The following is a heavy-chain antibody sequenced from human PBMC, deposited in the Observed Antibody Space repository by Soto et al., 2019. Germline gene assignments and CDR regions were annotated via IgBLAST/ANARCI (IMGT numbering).Heavy chain of an antibody. J-gene: IGHJ4*02. Sequence: PSETLSLTCTVSGGPVSSGSYYWSWIRQPPGKGLEWIGYIYYSGSTNYNPSLKSRVTISVDTSKNQFSLKLSSVTAADTAVYYCARDYRGSRTFDYWGQGTLVTVSS. CDR1: GGPVSSGSYY. CDR2: IYYSGST. D-gene: IGHD1-26*01. V-gene: IGHV4-61*01. CDR3: ARDYRGSRTFDY.